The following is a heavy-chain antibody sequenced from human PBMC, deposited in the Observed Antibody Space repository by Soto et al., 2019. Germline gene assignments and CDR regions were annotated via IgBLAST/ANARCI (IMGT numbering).Heavy chain of an antibody. CDR2: INWNGGST. V-gene: IGHV3-20*01. J-gene: IGHJ4*02. CDR3: ARAPGYCSSTSCSSNRYFDY. CDR1: GFTFDDYG. D-gene: IGHD2-2*01. Sequence: EVQLVESGGGVVRPGGSLRLSCAASGFTFDDYGMSWVRQAPGKGPEWVSGINWNGGSTGYADSVKGRFTISRDNAKNSLYLQMNSLRAEDTALYHCARAPGYCSSTSCSSNRYFDYWGQGTLVTVSS.